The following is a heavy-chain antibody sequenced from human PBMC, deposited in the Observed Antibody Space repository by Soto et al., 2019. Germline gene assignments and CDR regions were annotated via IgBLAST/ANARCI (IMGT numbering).Heavy chain of an antibody. V-gene: IGHV3-30*18. Sequence: QVQLVESGGGVVQPGRSLRLSCAASGFTFSSYGMHWVRQAPGKGLEWVAVISYDGSNKYYADSVKGRFTISRDNSKNTLYLQMNSLRAEDTAVYYCAKDAYDAYYDSSGPFDYWGQGTLVTVSS. CDR2: ISYDGSNK. D-gene: IGHD3-22*01. CDR3: AKDAYDAYYDSSGPFDY. CDR1: GFTFSSYG. J-gene: IGHJ4*02.